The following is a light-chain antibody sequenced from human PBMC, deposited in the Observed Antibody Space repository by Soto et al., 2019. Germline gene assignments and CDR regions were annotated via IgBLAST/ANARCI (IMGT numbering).Light chain of an antibody. V-gene: IGKV3-11*01. J-gene: IGKJ4*01. CDR3: QQRSYWPLS. CDR1: QSVGSY. CDR2: DAS. Sequence: EIVLTQSPATLSLSPGERATLSCRASQSVGSYLAWYQQKPGQAPRLLIYDASNRAAGIPARFSGSGYETDLILTISSLEPEDFAVYYCQQRSYWPLSFGGGTKVEIK.